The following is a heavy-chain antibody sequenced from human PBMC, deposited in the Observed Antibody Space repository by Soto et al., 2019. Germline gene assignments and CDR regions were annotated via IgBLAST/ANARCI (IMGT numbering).Heavy chain of an antibody. CDR1: GFTFSSYE. CDR2: INTGGSTI. CDR3: ERDGIVRGFDP. D-gene: IGHD2-15*01. J-gene: IGHJ5*02. Sequence: GGSLRLSCAASGFTFSSYEMNWVRQAPGKGLEWVACINTGGSTIYYADSVKGRFTISRDNAKNSLYLQMDSLRVEDTAIYYCERDGIVRGFDPWGQGTLVTVSS. V-gene: IGHV3-48*03.